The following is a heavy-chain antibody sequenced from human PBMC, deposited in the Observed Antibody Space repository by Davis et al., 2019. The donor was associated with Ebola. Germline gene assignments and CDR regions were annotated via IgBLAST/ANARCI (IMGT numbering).Heavy chain of an antibody. V-gene: IGHV4-34*01. Sequence: SETLSLTCAVYGGSFSGYYWSWIRQPPGKGLEWIGEINHSGSTNYNPSLKSRVTISVDTSKNQFSLKLSSVTAADTAVYYCARGDGAVAGSFYYFDYWGQGTLVTVSS. J-gene: IGHJ4*02. CDR2: INHSGST. CDR3: ARGDGAVAGSFYYFDY. CDR1: GGSFSGYY. D-gene: IGHD6-19*01.